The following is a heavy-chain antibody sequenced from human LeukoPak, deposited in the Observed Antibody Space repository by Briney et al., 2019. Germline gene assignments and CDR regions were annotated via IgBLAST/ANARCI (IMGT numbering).Heavy chain of an antibody. J-gene: IGHJ6*02. CDR2: INHSGST. Sequence: PSETLSLTCAVYGGSFSGYYWSWIRQPPGKGLEWIGEINHSGSTNYNPSLKSRVTISVDTSKNQFSLKLSSVTAADTAVYYCARGRFITRYGMDVWGQGTTVTVSS. CDR1: GGSFSGYY. CDR3: ARGRFITRYGMDV. D-gene: IGHD3-22*01. V-gene: IGHV4-34*01.